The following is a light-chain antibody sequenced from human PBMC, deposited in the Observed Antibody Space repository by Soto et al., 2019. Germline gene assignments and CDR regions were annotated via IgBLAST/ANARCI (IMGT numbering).Light chain of an antibody. J-gene: IGKJ1*01. CDR2: GAS. V-gene: IGKV3-20*01. Sequence: EAGLTQSPGTLSLSPGERATLSCRASQSVSSSYLAWYQQKPGQAPSLLMYGASRRATGIPERFSGSGSGTDFTLTISRLEPEDFAVYYCQQYGSSPRTFGQGTKVDI. CDR1: QSVSSSY. CDR3: QQYGSSPRT.